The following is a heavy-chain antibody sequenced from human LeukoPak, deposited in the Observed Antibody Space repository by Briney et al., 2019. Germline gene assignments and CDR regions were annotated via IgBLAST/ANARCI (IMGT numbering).Heavy chain of an antibody. CDR1: GFTVSSNY. CDR3: ASSKLGGIAAAL. Sequence: GGSLRLSCAASGFTVSSNYMSWVRQAPGKGLEWVSVIYSGGSTYYADSVKGRFTISRDNSKNTLYLQMNSLRAEDTAVYYCASSKLGGIAAALGGQGTLVTVSS. CDR2: IYSGGST. D-gene: IGHD6-13*01. V-gene: IGHV3-66*02. J-gene: IGHJ4*02.